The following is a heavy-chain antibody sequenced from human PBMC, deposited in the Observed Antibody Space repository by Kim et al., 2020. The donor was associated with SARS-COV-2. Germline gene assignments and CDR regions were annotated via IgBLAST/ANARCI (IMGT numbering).Heavy chain of an antibody. CDR2: LNNGGNS. V-gene: IGHV3-23*01. CDR3: AKDQRSSGLHAFDF. Sequence: GGSLRLSCVASGFTFTSRAMSWVRQISGKRLEWVASLNNGGNSYYADSEKGRFTVSRDITKATLYLQMNSLRAEDTALYYCAKDQRSSGLHAFDFRGQG. D-gene: IGHD6-19*01. CDR1: GFTFTSRA. J-gene: IGHJ4*02.